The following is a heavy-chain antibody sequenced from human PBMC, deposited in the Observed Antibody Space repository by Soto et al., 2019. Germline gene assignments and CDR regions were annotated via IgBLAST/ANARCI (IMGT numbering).Heavy chain of an antibody. CDR3: ARGVGKWLQFRFAP. CDR2: VYYTGTT. Sequence: QVQLQESGPGLVKPSQTLSLTCTVSGGSISRGGYYWSWIRQHPGKGLEWIGYVYYTGTTYSSPSPKNRASLSLDTSKNPFSLKLTSVTAADSAVYYCARGVGKWLQFRFAPWGQGTLVTVSS. D-gene: IGHD6-19*01. CDR1: GGSISRGGYY. J-gene: IGHJ5*02. V-gene: IGHV4-31*03.